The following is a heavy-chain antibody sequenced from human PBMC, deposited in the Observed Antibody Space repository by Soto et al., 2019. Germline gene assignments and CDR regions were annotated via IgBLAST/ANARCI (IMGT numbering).Heavy chain of an antibody. CDR2: IYYSGST. J-gene: IGHJ4*02. CDR1: GGYISSSSYY. V-gene: IGHV4-39*01. Sequence: SETLSLTYPVSGGYISSSSYYWGWISQPPGKGLEWIGSIYYSGSTYYNPSLKSRVTISVDTSKNQFSLKLSSVTAADTAVYYCARAPKRGAGIDYWGQGTLVTVSS. D-gene: IGHD6-13*01. CDR3: ARAPKRGAGIDY.